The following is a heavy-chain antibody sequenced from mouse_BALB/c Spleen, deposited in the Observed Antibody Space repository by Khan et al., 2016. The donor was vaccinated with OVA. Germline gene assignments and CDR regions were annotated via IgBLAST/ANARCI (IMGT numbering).Heavy chain of an antibody. CDR3: ARNSYMYDFTY. Sequence: QVQLKQSGPGLVRPSQTLSITCTVSGFSLTTYGVHWVRQSPGKGLEWLGVIRSAGKTDYNAAFISRLSITKDNSKSQVFFQMNSLQADDTAMYYCARNSYMYDFTYWGQGTLVTVSA. V-gene: IGHV2-2*01. J-gene: IGHJ3*01. D-gene: IGHD2-14*01. CDR1: GFSLTTYG. CDR2: IRSAGKT.